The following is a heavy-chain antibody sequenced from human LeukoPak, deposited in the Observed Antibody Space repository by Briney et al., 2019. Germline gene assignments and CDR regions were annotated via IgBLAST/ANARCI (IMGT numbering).Heavy chain of an antibody. CDR1: GYTFTSYD. D-gene: IGHD6-13*01. CDR3: ARGLDRIAAAGSSDY. J-gene: IGHJ4*02. V-gene: IGHV1-8*01. Sequence: ASAKVSCKASGYTFTSYDINWVRQAPGQGLEWMGWMNPNSGNTGYAQKFQGRVTMTRNTSISTAYMELSSLSSEDTAVYYCARGLDRIAAAGSSDYWGQGTLVTVSS. CDR2: MNPNSGNT.